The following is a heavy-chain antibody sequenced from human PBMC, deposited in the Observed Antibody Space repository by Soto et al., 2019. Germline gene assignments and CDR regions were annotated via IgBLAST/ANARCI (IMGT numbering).Heavy chain of an antibody. D-gene: IGHD3-3*01. CDR2: INAGNGNT. Sequence: ASVKVSCKASGYTFTSYAMHWVRQAPGQRLEWMGWINAGNGNTKYSQKFQGRVTITRDTSASTAYMELSSLRSEDTAVYYCARSRVLEWLLYFPQDIPYDYGMDVWGQGTTVTVSS. V-gene: IGHV1-3*01. CDR1: GYTFTSYA. CDR3: ARSRVLEWLLYFPQDIPYDYGMDV. J-gene: IGHJ6*02.